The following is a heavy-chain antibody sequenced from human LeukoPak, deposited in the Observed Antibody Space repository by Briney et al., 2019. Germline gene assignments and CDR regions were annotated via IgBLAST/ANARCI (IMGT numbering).Heavy chain of an antibody. CDR2: TRYDGSNK. CDR3: AKGIAVAGTTVKTVPILN. J-gene: IGHJ4*02. Sequence: GGSLRLSCAASGFTFSSYGMYWVRQAPGKGLEWVAFTRYDGSNKYYADSVKGRFTISRDNSKNTLYLQMNSLRAEDTAVYYCAKGIAVAGTTVKTVPILNWGQGTLVTVSS. V-gene: IGHV3-30*02. D-gene: IGHD6-19*01. CDR1: GFTFSSYG.